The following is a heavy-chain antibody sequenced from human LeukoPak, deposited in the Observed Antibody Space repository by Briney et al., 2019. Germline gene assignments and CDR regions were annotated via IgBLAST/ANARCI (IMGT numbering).Heavy chain of an antibody. Sequence: SLEPFRGTLGFNLCCSGQERGRPSSGKGLEWVSGISWNSYSLGYADSVKGRFTISRDNAKNSLYLQMNSLRAEDTALYYCAKVRGYSYGYFDYWGQGTLVTVSS. CDR1: GFNLCCSG. D-gene: IGHD5-18*01. CDR2: ISWNSYSL. V-gene: IGHV3-9*01. J-gene: IGHJ4*02. CDR3: AKVRGYSYGYFDY.